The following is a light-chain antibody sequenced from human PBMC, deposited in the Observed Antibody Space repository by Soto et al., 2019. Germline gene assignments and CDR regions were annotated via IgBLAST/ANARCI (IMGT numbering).Light chain of an antibody. CDR2: EVS. Sequence: QSALTQPPSASGSPGQSVTISCTGTSSDVGGYNYVSWYQHHPGKAPKLMIYEVSNRPSGVSNRFSGSKSGNTAPLTISGLQAEDEADYYCSSYTSSSTLYVFGSGTKVTVL. V-gene: IGLV2-14*01. CDR3: SSYTSSSTLYV. J-gene: IGLJ1*01. CDR1: SSDVGGYNY.